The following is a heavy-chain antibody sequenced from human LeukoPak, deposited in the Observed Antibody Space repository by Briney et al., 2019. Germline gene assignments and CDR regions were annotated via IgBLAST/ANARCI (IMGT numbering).Heavy chain of an antibody. J-gene: IGHJ6*02. D-gene: IGHD6-19*01. V-gene: IGHV1-18*01. Sequence: ASVKVSCKASGYTFTSYGISWVRQAPGQGLEWMGWISAYNGNTNYAQKLQGRVTMTTDTSTSTAYMELRSLRSDDTAVYYWAREGTYSSGWPYYYYGMDVWGQGTTVTVSS. CDR2: ISAYNGNT. CDR1: GYTFTSYG. CDR3: AREGTYSSGWPYYYYGMDV.